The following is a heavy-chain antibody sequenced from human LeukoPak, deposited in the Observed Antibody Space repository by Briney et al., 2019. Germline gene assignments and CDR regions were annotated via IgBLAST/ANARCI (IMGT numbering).Heavy chain of an antibody. CDR2: IYYSGST. Sequence: SETLSFTCTVSGGSISSSSYYWGWIRQPPGKGLEWIGSIYYSGSTYYNPSLKSRVTISVDTSKNQFSLKLSSVTAADTAVYYCASFDTGWYFDYWGQGTLVTVSS. D-gene: IGHD7-27*01. CDR3: ASFDTGWYFDY. J-gene: IGHJ4*02. V-gene: IGHV4-39*07. CDR1: GGSISSSSYY.